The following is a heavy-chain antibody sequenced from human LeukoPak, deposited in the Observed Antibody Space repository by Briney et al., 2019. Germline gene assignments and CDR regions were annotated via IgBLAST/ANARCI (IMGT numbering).Heavy chain of an antibody. CDR2: MNPSSGST. J-gene: IGHJ5*02. V-gene: IGHV1-8*01. Sequence: GASVKVSCKASGYTFTTYSINWVRQATGQGLEWMASMNPSSGSTDYAQKFQGRVTLTRNTSINTAYLELTSLRSEDTALYYCARGGRLRSIGWLDPWGQGTLVTVSS. CDR3: ARGGRLRSIGWLDP. CDR1: GYTFTTYS.